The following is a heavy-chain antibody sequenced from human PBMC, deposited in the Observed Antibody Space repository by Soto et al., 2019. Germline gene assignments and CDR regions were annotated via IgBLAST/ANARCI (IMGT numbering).Heavy chain of an antibody. D-gene: IGHD5-12*01. Sequence: QVQLQESAPGLVKPSETLSLTCTVSGGSISSYCWSWIRQPPGKGMEWIRYIYYNGSTNYNPSLKSRVTISVDTSKNQFSLKLSSVTAADTAVYYCARDRPARASGYPLSPPYYYYVMDVWGQGTTVTVSS. CDR2: IYYNGST. CDR3: ARDRPARASGYPLSPPYYYYVMDV. J-gene: IGHJ6*02. V-gene: IGHV4-59*01. CDR1: GGSISSYC.